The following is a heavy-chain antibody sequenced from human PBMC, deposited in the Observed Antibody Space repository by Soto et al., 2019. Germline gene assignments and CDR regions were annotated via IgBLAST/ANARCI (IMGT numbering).Heavy chain of an antibody. D-gene: IGHD1-26*01. V-gene: IGHV1-2*02. J-gene: IGHJ4*02. Sequence: ASVRVSCKASGYTFTGHYIHWVRQAPEQGPEWMGEIGPESGATRYAQKFQGRVTMTRDMSITTVYMELNNLSPDDTAVYYCGRGRSGQIVVFYWGQGTPVTVSS. CDR1: GYTFTGHY. CDR2: IGPESGAT. CDR3: GRGRSGQIVVFY.